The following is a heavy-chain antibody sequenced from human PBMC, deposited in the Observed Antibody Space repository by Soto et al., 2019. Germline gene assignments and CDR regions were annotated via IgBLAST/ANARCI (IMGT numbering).Heavy chain of an antibody. V-gene: IGHV1-69*02. J-gene: IGHJ4*02. D-gene: IGHD3-10*01. CDR3: ATSYGSGYRAFDY. CDR1: RDTFAFHS. Sequence: QVQLVQSGAEVKRPGSSVKVSCKASRDTFAFHSINWVRQAPGLGLEWMGRINPILSMSNYAQRFQGRVTMTADKSTSTAYMVLSSLRSEDTAIYYCATSYGSGYRAFDYWGQGALVTVSS. CDR2: INPILSMS.